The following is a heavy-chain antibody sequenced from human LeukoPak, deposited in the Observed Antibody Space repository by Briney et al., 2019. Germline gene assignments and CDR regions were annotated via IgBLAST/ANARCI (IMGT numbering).Heavy chain of an antibody. CDR1: GGSISSYY. CDR2: VSYSGST. D-gene: IGHD5-18*01. J-gene: IGHJ4*02. CDR3: ARENDRYGRIDY. V-gene: IGHV4-59*01. Sequence: PSETLSLTCTVSGGSISSYYWSWVRQPPGKGLEWIGYVSYSGSTDYNPSLKSRVIISIDTSKNQFSLRLSSVTAADTAVYYCARENDRYGRIDYWGQGTQVTVSS.